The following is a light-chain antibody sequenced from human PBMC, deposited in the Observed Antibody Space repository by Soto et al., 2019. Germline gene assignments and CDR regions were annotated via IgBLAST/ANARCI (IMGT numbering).Light chain of an antibody. Sequence: QSALTQPRSVSGSPGQSVTISCTGTSSDVGAYGYVSWYQQHPGKAPKLMIYEVSKRPSGVPDRFSGSKSGNTASLTISGLQAEDEAEYYCCSYAGSYSYVFGTGTKVTVL. CDR2: EVS. J-gene: IGLJ1*01. V-gene: IGLV2-11*01. CDR3: CSYAGSYSYV. CDR1: SSDVGAYGY.